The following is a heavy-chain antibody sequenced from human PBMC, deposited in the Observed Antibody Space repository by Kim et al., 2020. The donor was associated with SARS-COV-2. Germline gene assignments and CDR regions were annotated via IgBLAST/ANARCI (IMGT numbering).Heavy chain of an antibody. V-gene: IGHV3-23*01. Sequence: GGSLRLSCAASGFTFSSYAMSWVRQAPGKGLEWVSAISGSGGSTYYADSVKGRFTISRDNSKNTLYLQMNSLRAEDTAVYYCAKDREVDYGDYDRYFDYWCHGGLVTVAS. CDR1: GFTFSSYA. D-gene: IGHD4-17*01. J-gene: IGHJ4*01. CDR2: ISGSGGST. CDR3: AKDREVDYGDYDRYFDY.